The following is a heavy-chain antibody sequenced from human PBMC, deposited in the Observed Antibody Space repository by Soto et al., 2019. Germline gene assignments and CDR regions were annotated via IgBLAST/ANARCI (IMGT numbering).Heavy chain of an antibody. CDR3: AKDHTGADAFDV. CDR2: ISLSGAT. CDR1: GGSITHDNW. J-gene: IGHJ3*01. Sequence: QVQLQESGPGLVKPSETLSLTCAVSGGSITHDNWWNWARQPPGKGLEWIGEISLSGATNYNPSLKSRVTISVDMSKNQLSLKLTSVTAADTAVYYCAKDHTGADAFDVWGQGKMVTVSS. V-gene: IGHV4-4*02. D-gene: IGHD7-27*01.